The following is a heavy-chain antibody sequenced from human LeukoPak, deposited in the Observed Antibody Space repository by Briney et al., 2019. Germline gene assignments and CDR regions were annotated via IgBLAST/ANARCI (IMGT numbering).Heavy chain of an antibody. CDR3: AREKSRDGAFDI. Sequence: ASVKVSCKASGYTFTSYYMHWVRQAPGQGLEWMGIINPSGGSTSYAQKFQGRVTMTRDTSISTAYMELSRLRSDDTAVYYCAREKSRDGAFDIWGQGTMVTVSS. V-gene: IGHV1-46*01. D-gene: IGHD2-21*01. J-gene: IGHJ3*02. CDR1: GYTFTSYY. CDR2: INPSGGST.